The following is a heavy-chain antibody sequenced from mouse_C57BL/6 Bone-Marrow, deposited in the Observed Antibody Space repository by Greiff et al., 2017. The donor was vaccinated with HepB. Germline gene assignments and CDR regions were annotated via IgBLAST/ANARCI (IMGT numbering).Heavy chain of an antibody. V-gene: IGHV1-84*01. CDR3: ARSRVYYGSSYNFDY. CDR2: IYPGSGNT. D-gene: IGHD1-1*01. J-gene: IGHJ2*01. Sequence: VQLVESGPELVKPGASVKISCKASGYTFTDYYINWVKQRPGQGLEWIGWIYPGSGNTKYNEKFKGKATLTVDTSSSTAYMQLSSLTSEDSAVYFCARSRVYYGSSYNFDYWGQGTTLTVSS. CDR1: GYTFTDYY.